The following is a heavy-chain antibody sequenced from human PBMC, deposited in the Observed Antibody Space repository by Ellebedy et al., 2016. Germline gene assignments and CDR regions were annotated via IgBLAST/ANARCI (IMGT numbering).Heavy chain of an antibody. CDR1: GYTFTSYA. CDR2: INAGNGNT. J-gene: IGHJ4*02. Sequence: ASVKVSCKASGYTFTSYAMHWVRQAPGQRLEWMGWINAGNGNTKYSQKFQGRVTITRDTSASTAYMELSSLRSEDTAVYYCARVMDSSGNPPDYWGQGTLVTVSS. D-gene: IGHD3-22*01. V-gene: IGHV1-3*01. CDR3: ARVMDSSGNPPDY.